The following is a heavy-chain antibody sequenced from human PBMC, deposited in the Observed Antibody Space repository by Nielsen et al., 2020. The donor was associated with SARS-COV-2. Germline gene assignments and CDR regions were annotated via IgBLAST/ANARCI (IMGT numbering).Heavy chain of an antibody. CDR1: GGSLSAYY. J-gene: IGHJ4*02. CDR3: ARYSSGYRSSFDY. D-gene: IGHD3-22*01. V-gene: IGHV4-59*01. Sequence: SETLSLTCTISGGSLSAYYWSWIRQPPGKGLEWIGYIYYSGITNYNPSLKSRVTISVDTSKNQFSLNLSSVTAADTAVYYCARYSSGYRSSFDYWGQGTLVTVSS. CDR2: IYYSGIT.